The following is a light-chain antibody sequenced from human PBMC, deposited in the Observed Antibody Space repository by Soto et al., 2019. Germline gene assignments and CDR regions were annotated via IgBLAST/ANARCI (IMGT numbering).Light chain of an antibody. Sequence: DIQMTQSPSTLSASVGDSVTITCRASQSISSWLAWYQQKPGKATKLLIYDASSLDGGVPSRFSGSGSGTEFTLTISSVQPDDFATYYCQQYNSYSYTFGQGTKLDIK. CDR2: DAS. J-gene: IGKJ2*01. CDR3: QQYNSYSYT. CDR1: QSISSW. V-gene: IGKV1-5*01.